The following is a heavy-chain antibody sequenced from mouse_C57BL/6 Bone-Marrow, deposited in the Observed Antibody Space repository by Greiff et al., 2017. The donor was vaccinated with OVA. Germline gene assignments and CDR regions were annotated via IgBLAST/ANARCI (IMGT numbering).Heavy chain of an antibody. J-gene: IGHJ4*01. CDR1: GFTFTDYY. CDR3: AIGAGLDYYAMDY. CDR2: VYPYNGGT. V-gene: IGHV1-36*01. Sequence: VQLQQSGPVLVKPGPSVKISCKASGFTFTDYYMHWVKQSHGKRLEWIGLVYPYNGGTSYNQKFKGKATLTVDTSSSTAYIELNSLTAEDSAVYYCAIGAGLDYYAMDYGGQGTSVTVSS.